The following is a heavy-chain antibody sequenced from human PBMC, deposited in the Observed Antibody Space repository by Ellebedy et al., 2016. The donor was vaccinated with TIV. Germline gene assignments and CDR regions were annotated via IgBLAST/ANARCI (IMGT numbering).Heavy chain of an antibody. CDR1: GYTFTSYG. CDR2: ISAYNGNT. Sequence: ASVKVSXXASGYTFTSYGISWVRQAPGQGLEWMGWISAYNGNTNYAQKLQGRVTMTTDTSTSTAYMELRSLRSDDTAVYYCARAPIVVVNNRMDVWGQGTTVTVSS. V-gene: IGHV1-18*01. CDR3: ARAPIVVVNNRMDV. J-gene: IGHJ6*02. D-gene: IGHD2-2*01.